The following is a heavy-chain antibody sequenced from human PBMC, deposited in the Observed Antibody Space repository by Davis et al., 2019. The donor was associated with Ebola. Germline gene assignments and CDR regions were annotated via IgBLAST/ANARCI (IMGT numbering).Heavy chain of an antibody. V-gene: IGHV5-51*01. D-gene: IGHD5-12*01. J-gene: IGHJ4*02. Sequence: KVSCKGSGYSFTSNWIAWVRQMPGKGLEWMGIIFPGDSDTRYSPSFQGQVSISVDKSISMAYLQWSSLKASDTAMYYCARHRPMSLGYRYFDFWGQGTLVTVSS. CDR3: ARHRPMSLGYRYFDF. CDR2: IFPGDSDT. CDR1: GYSFTSNW.